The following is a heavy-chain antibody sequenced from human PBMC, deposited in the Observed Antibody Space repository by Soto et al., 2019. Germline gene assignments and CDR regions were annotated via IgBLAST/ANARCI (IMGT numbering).Heavy chain of an antibody. CDR3: ARTTGRHLDF. CDR1: CFSISVRNVF. D-gene: IGHD4-4*01. Sequence: SETLSLTSTVSCFSISVRNVFWGWVRQPPGKGLEWIGNIDYSGTAYFNPSLGTRVTFPVDTSKNQFSLTLYSVTAADTAAYYCARTTGRHLDFWGQGILVT. V-gene: IGHV4-39*01. CDR2: IDYSGTA. J-gene: IGHJ4*02.